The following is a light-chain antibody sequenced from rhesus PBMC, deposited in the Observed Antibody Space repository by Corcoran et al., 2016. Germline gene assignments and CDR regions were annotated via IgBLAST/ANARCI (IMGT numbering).Light chain of an antibody. Sequence: DVMMTQSPFSLPITPGQPASISCRSSQSLLHSDGTTYLNWLQQKPGQPPRRLIYLVPNRESGVTDRFSGKGAGTDFTLKISRVEAEDVGIYYCMHGPPLPYNFGQGTTVEMK. CDR2: LVP. CDR1: QSLLHSDGTTY. J-gene: IGKJ2*01. V-gene: IGKV2S8*01. CDR3: MHGPPLPYN.